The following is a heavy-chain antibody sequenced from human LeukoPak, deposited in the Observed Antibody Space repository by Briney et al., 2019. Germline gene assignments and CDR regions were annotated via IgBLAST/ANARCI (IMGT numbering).Heavy chain of an antibody. V-gene: IGHV6-1*01. CDR3: ARGYSYAFDY. CDR2: TLYRSQWYN. J-gene: IGHJ4*02. D-gene: IGHD5-18*01. Sequence: SQTLSLTCAISGDSVSRSSPAWNWIRQSPSRGLEWLGRTLYRSQWYNDYAVSVKSRITINPDTSKNQFSLQLNSVTPEDTAVYFCARGYSYAFDYWGQGTLVTVSS. CDR1: GDSVSRSSPA.